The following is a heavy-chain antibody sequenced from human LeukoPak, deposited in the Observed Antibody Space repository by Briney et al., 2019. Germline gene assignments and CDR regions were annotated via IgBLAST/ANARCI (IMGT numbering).Heavy chain of an antibody. CDR2: IGSGGDT. V-gene: IGHV3-13*01. CDR3: ARAVAGTDEIDS. D-gene: IGHD6-19*01. Sequence: GGSLRLSCAGSGFSFSSYDMLWVRQATGKGLEWVSAIGSGGDTYYAGSVKGRFTISRESAKNSFYLQMNSLSAGGTAVYFCARAVAGTDEIDSWGQGTLVTVSS. J-gene: IGHJ4*02. CDR1: GFSFSSYD.